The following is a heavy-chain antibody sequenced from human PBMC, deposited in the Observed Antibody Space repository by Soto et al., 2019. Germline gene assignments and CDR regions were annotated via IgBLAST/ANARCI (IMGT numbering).Heavy chain of an antibody. V-gene: IGHV4-31*03. Sequence: SETLSLTCTVSGGSISSGGYYWSWIRQHPGKGLEWIGYIYYSGSTYYNPSLKSRVTISVDTSKNQFSLKLSSVTAADTAVYYCARVLINWGPHAFDIWGQGTMVTVSS. J-gene: IGHJ3*02. CDR3: ARVLINWGPHAFDI. CDR2: IYYSGST. CDR1: GGSISSGGYY. D-gene: IGHD7-27*01.